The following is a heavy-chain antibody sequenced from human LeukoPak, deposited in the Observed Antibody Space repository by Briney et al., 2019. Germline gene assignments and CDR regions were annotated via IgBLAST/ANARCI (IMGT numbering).Heavy chain of an antibody. D-gene: IGHD3-3*01. V-gene: IGHV1-8*03. CDR2: MNPNSGNT. Sequence: ASVKVSCKASGYTFTSYDINWVRQATGQGLEWMGWMNPNSGNTGYAQKFQGRVTITRNTSISTAYMELSSLRSEDTAVYYCARGHAQLRFLEGLWGQGTLVTVSS. CDR1: GYTFTSYD. CDR3: ARGHAQLRFLEGL. J-gene: IGHJ4*02.